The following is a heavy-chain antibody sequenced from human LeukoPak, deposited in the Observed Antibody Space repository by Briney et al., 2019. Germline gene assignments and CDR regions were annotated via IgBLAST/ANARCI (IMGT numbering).Heavy chain of an antibody. Sequence: VASVKVSCKASGYTFTSYYLHWVRQAPGQGLEWMGIINPSAGSTSYAQKFQGRVTMTRDTSTSTVHMELSSLRSEDTAVYYCARKGDIAVAGLVLDHWGQGTLVTVSS. CDR3: ARKGDIAVAGLVLDH. CDR1: GYTFTSYY. J-gene: IGHJ4*02. V-gene: IGHV1-46*01. D-gene: IGHD6-19*01. CDR2: INPSAGST.